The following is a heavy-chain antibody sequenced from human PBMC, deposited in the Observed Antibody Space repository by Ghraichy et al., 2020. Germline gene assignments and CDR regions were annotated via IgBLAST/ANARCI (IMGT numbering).Heavy chain of an antibody. CDR1: GYSFSNYY. CDR2: INPSTGST. D-gene: IGHD3-10*01. Sequence: VKVSCKASGYSFSNYYIHWVRQAPGQGLEWMGVINPSTGSTKYAQNFQGTLTRDTSTSTARLEFNSLKSDDTAVYYCVRRGSSGDFFDYWGQGTLIIVSS. J-gene: IGHJ4*02. V-gene: IGHV1-46*01. CDR3: VRRGSSGDFFDY.